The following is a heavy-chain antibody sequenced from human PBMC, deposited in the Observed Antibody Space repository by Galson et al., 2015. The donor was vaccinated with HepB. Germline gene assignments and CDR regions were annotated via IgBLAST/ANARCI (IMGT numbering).Heavy chain of an antibody. CDR1: TFIFSPYS. CDR3: ARTGSSTTILRNSWFDP. D-gene: IGHD2-2*01. Sequence: SLRLSCAASTFIFSPYSMDWVRQAPGKGLEWVSYISSSSTTIYYADSVKGRFTISRDNAKNSLFLQMNSLRVEDAAVYYCARTGSSTTILRNSWFDPWGQGIVVTVSS. CDR2: ISSSSTTI. J-gene: IGHJ5*02. V-gene: IGHV3-48*04.